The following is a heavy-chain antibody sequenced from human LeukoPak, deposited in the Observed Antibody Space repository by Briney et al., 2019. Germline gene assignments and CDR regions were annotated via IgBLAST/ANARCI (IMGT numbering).Heavy chain of an antibody. J-gene: IGHJ1*01. Sequence: ASVKVSCKASGYTFTSYAMHWVRQAPGQRLEWMGWINAGNGNTKYSQKFQGRVALTRDTSASTAYMELNSLSSEDTAVYYCARVPLSDSSGHYYPHWGQGTLVTVSS. CDR1: GYTFTSYA. CDR2: INAGNGNT. CDR3: ARVPLSDSSGHYYPH. D-gene: IGHD3-22*01. V-gene: IGHV1-3*01.